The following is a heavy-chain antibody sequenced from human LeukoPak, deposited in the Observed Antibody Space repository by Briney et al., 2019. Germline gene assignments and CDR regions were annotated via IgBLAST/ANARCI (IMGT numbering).Heavy chain of an antibody. CDR2: ISAYNGNT. D-gene: IGHD3-16*01. CDR3: ARDVMITFGGAHNWFDP. V-gene: IGHV1-18*01. J-gene: IGHJ5*02. Sequence: ASVKVSCKASGYTFTSYGISWVRQAPGQGLEWMGWISAYNGNTNYAQKLQGRVTMTTDTSTSTAYMELRSLRSDDTAVYYCARDVMITFGGAHNWFDPWGQGTLATVSS. CDR1: GYTFTSYG.